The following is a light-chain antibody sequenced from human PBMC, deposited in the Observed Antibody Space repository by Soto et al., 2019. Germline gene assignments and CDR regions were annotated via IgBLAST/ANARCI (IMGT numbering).Light chain of an antibody. CDR1: SSNVGSYKL. Sequence: QSALAQPASVSGSPGESITISCTGTSSNVGSYKLVSWYQQHPGKAPKLMIFEVNKRPSGGSNRFSGSKSGNTASLTISGLKVEDEADYYCYSSGGSPTYVFGTGTKVTVL. V-gene: IGLV2-23*02. J-gene: IGLJ1*01. CDR2: EVN. CDR3: YSSGGSPTYV.